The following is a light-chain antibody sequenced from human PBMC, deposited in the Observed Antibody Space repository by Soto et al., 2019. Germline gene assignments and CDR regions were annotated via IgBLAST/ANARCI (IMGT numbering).Light chain of an antibody. CDR1: SSDIGGYDF. CDR2: EVS. V-gene: IGLV2-14*01. Sequence: QSALTQPASVSGSPGQSLTISCTGTSSDIGGYDFVSWYRQQPGKAPKRLIYEVSHRPSGVSSRFSASKSGNTASLTISGLQAEDEGDYYCSSYTISSTTVFGTGTQLTVL. J-gene: IGLJ7*01. CDR3: SSYTISSTTV.